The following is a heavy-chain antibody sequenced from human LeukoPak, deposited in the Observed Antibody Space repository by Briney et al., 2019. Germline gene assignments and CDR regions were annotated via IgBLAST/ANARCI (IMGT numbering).Heavy chain of an antibody. CDR1: GYTFTGYY. CDR2: ISPYNGKT. Sequence: ASVKVSCKASGYTFTGYYMHWVRQAPGQGLEWVGWISPYNGKTYYAQKFQGRVTVTTDTSTSTAYMELRSLRSDDTALYYCARRNYHFDFWGQGTLVTVSS. V-gene: IGHV1-18*04. CDR3: ARRNYHFDF. D-gene: IGHD1-7*01. J-gene: IGHJ4*02.